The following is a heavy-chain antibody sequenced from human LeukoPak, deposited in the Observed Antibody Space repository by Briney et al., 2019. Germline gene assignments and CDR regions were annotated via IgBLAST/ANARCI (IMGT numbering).Heavy chain of an antibody. D-gene: IGHD4-11*01. CDR1: GGSISSGSYY. V-gene: IGHV4-61*02. Sequence: SETLSLTCTVSGGSISSGSYYWSWIRQPAGKGLEWIGRIYTSGSTNYNPSLKSRVTISVDTSKNQFSLKLSSVTAADTAVYYCARAATVATYRELDYWGQGTLVTVSS. CDR3: ARAATVATYRELDY. J-gene: IGHJ4*02. CDR2: IYTSGST.